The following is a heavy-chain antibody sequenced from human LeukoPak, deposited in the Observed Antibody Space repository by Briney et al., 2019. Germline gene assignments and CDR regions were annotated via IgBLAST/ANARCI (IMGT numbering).Heavy chain of an antibody. D-gene: IGHD6-13*01. V-gene: IGHV5-51*01. CDR1: GCGFTSYW. J-gene: IGHJ5*02. Sequence: GGALEISLKGSGCGFTSYWIAWVRPMPGKGVEGRGVIYPDDSETRYSPSFQGQVTISADKSTRTAYLQWSSLKASDTAMYYCAREQQLGYRWFDPWGQGTLVTVSS. CDR3: AREQQLGYRWFDP. CDR2: IYPDDSET.